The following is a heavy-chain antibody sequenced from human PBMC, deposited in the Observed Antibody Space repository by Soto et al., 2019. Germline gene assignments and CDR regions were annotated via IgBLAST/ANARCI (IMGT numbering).Heavy chain of an antibody. V-gene: IGHV3-30*18. J-gene: IGHJ4*02. CDR1: GFTFSSYG. Sequence: GGSLRLSCAASGFTFSSYGMHWVRQAPGKGLEWVAVISYDGSNKYYADSVKGRFTISRDNSKNTLYLQMNSLRAEDTAVYYCAKDFSIAAVGTDCALDYWGQGTLVTVSS. CDR3: AKDFSIAAVGTDCALDY. D-gene: IGHD6-13*01. CDR2: ISYDGSNK.